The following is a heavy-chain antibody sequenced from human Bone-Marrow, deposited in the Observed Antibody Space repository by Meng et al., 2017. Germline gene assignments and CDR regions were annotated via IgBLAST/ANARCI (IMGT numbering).Heavy chain of an antibody. CDR1: GFTFSSYA. CDR3: AKDRDFDY. J-gene: IGHJ4*02. Sequence: EGWVVGSGGGLVRPGGSLRLSCAGSGFTFSSYAMSWVRQAPGKGLEWVSAISGSGGSTYYADSVKGRFTISRDNSKNTLYLQMNSRRAEDTAVYYCAKDRDFDYWGQGTLVTVSS. V-gene: IGHV3-23*04. CDR2: ISGSGGST.